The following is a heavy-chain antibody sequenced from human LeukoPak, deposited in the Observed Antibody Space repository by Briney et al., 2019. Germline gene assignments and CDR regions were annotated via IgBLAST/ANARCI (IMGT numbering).Heavy chain of an antibody. CDR1: GYTFTGYY. CDR2: MNPNSGNT. CDR3: ARGGSSSRGSYPY. D-gene: IGHD1-26*01. Sequence: GASVKVSCKTSGYTFTGYYVYWVRQATGQGLEWMGWMNPNSGNTGYAQKFQGRVTMTRNTSISTAYMELSSLRSEDTAVYYCARGGSSSRGSYPYWGQGTLVTVSS. J-gene: IGHJ4*02. V-gene: IGHV1-8*02.